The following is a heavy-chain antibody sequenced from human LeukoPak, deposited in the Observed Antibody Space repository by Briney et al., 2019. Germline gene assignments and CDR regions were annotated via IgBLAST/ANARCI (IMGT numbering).Heavy chain of an antibody. D-gene: IGHD2-21*01. Sequence: PGGSLRLSCAASGFTFSDYAMSWVRQAPGKGLEWVSAITGSGVSTYYADSVKGRFTISRDNSKNTLYLKMNSLRAEDTAVYFCAKAVALGFDYWGQGTLVTVSS. V-gene: IGHV3-23*01. J-gene: IGHJ4*02. CDR1: GFTFSDYA. CDR2: ITGSGVST. CDR3: AKAVALGFDY.